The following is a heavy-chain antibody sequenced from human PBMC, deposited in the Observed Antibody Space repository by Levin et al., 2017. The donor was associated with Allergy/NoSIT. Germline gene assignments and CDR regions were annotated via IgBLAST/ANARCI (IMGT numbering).Heavy chain of an antibody. V-gene: IGHV3-9*01. CDR1: GFPFDDYA. Sequence: SCAASGFPFDDYAMHWVRPAPGKGLEWVSGISWNSGSIGYADSVKGRFTISRDNAKNSLYLQMNSLRTEDTALYYCARDNIGLPDAFDIWGQGTMVIVSS. J-gene: IGHJ3*02. D-gene: IGHD3-10*01. CDR2: ISWNSGSI. CDR3: ARDNIGLPDAFDI.